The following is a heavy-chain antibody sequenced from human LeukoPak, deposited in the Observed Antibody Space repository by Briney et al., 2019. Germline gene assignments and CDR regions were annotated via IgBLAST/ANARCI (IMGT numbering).Heavy chain of an antibody. J-gene: IGHJ4*02. Sequence: PGSPMILCCAATGITFGSYAMHLVRQAPGRGLDSVSGISYDGTNKYYADSVKGRFTISRDNSKNTLYLQMNSLRTDDTAEYYCARESPACGEDCYFNYWGQGTLVSVSS. CDR3: ARESPACGEDCYFNY. CDR2: ISYDGTNK. V-gene: IGHV3-30-3*01. D-gene: IGHD2-21*02. CDR1: GITFGSYA.